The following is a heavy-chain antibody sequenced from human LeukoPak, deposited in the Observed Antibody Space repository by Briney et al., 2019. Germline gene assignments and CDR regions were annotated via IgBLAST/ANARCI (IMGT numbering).Heavy chain of an antibody. J-gene: IGHJ4*02. V-gene: IGHV3-21*01. CDR1: GFTFSSYS. D-gene: IGHD6-19*01. Sequence: GGSLRLSCAASGFTFSSYSMNWVRQAPGKGLEWVSSISSSSYIYYADSVKGRFTISRDNAKNSLYLQMNSLRAEDTAVYYCARDTSHKDGWLTGGDWGQGTLVTVSS. CDR3: ARDTSHKDGWLTGGD. CDR2: ISSSSYI.